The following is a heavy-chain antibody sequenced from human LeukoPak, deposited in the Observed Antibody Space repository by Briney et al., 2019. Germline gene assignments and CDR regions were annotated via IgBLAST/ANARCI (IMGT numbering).Heavy chain of an antibody. V-gene: IGHV3-21*01. CDR3: ATTTVDDAFDI. CDR2: ISSSSSYI. D-gene: IGHD4-17*01. CDR1: GFTFSTYS. J-gene: IGHJ3*02. Sequence: GGSLRLSCAASGFTFSTYSMNWVRQAPGKGLEWVSSISSSSSYIYYADSVKGRFTISRDNAKNSLYLQMNSLRAEDTAVYYCATTTVDDAFDIWGQGTMVTVSS.